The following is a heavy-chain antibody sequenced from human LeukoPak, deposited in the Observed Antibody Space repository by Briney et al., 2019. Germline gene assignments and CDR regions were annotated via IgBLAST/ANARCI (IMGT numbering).Heavy chain of an antibody. Sequence: SETLSLTCAVYGGSFSGYYWSWIRQPPGKGLEWIGEINHSGSTNYNPSLKSRVTISVDTSKNQFSLKLSSVTAADTAVYYCAREYYYDISGHDAFDIWGQGTMVTVSS. CDR1: GGSFSGYY. J-gene: IGHJ3*02. D-gene: IGHD3-22*01. CDR3: AREYYYDISGHDAFDI. V-gene: IGHV4-34*01. CDR2: INHSGST.